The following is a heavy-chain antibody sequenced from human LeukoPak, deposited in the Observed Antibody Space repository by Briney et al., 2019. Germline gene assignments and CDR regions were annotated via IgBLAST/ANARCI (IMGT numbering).Heavy chain of an antibody. CDR2: IYYSGST. CDR1: GGSISSSSYY. CDR3: AREVASPSYYYYHYMDV. D-gene: IGHD5-12*01. J-gene: IGHJ6*03. V-gene: IGHV4-39*07. Sequence: SETLSLTCTVSGGSISSSSYYWGWIRQPPGKGLEWIGSIYYSGSTYYNPSLKSRVTISVDTSKNQFSLKLSSVTAADTAVYYCAREVASPSYYYYHYMDVWAKGTTVTISS.